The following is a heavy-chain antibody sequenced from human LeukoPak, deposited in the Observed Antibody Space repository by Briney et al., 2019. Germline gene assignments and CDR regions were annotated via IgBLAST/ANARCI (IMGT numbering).Heavy chain of an antibody. D-gene: IGHD3-22*01. CDR2: ISSGGNT. J-gene: IGHJ4*02. V-gene: IGHV3-53*01. CDR1: GFIVSSNY. Sequence: GGSLRLSCAASGFIVSSNYMSWVRQAPGKGLEWVSVISSGGNTYYADSVKGRFTISRDISKNTLYLQMNGLRAEDTAVYYCAREVRGYYFDYWGQGTLVTVSS. CDR3: AREVRGYYFDY.